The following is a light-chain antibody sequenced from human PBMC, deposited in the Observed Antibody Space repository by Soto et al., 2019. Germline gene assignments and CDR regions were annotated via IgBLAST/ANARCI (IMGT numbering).Light chain of an antibody. J-gene: IGKJ4*01. CDR3: QQYNVWPLT. CDR2: VAS. Sequence: EIVMTQSPVTLSVSPGDRATLSCRASQSVNSNLAWYQHKPGQTPKLLIYVASTRATGIPARFSVSGSGTEFTPTISSLQSEDVAVYYCQQYNVWPLTFGGGTKVEFK. V-gene: IGKV3-15*01. CDR1: QSVNSN.